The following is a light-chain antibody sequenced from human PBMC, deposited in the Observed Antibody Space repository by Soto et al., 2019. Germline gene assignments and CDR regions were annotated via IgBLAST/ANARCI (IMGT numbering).Light chain of an antibody. CDR3: HQFNSYPLT. Sequence: AIQLTQSPSSLSASVGDRVTITCRASQGISSALAWYQQKPGKAPKLLIYDASSLESGVPSRFSGSGSGTDFTITISRLQPEDFATYYCHQFNSYPLTFGPGTKVDIK. CDR1: QGISSA. V-gene: IGKV1-13*02. J-gene: IGKJ3*01. CDR2: DAS.